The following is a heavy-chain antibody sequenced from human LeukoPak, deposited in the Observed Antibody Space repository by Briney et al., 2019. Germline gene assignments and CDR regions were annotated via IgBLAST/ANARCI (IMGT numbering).Heavy chain of an antibody. D-gene: IGHD6-13*01. CDR1: GFTFSSYG. V-gene: IGHV3-33*01. CDR2: IWYDGSNK. CDR3: ARSKGIAAAISNWFDP. J-gene: IGHJ5*02. Sequence: GRSLRLSCAASGFTFSSYGMHWVRQAPGKGLEWVAVIWYDGSNKYYADSVKGRLTISRDNSKNTLYLQMNSLRAEDTAVYYCARSKGIAAAISNWFDPWGQGTLVTVSS.